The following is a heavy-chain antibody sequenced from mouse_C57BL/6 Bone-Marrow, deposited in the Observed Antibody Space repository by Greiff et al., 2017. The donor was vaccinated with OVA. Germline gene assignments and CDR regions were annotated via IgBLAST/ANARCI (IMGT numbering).Heavy chain of an antibody. CDR3: ARGSYYGYPYAMDY. CDR2: ISYDGSN. CDR1: GYSITSGYY. Sequence: EVKLQESGPGLVKPSQSLSLTCSVTGYSITSGYYWNWIRQFPGNKLEWMGYISYDGSNNYNPSLKNRISITRDTSKNQFFLKLNSVTTEDTATYYCARGSYYGYPYAMDYWGQGTSVTVPS. V-gene: IGHV3-6*01. D-gene: IGHD2-2*01. J-gene: IGHJ4*01.